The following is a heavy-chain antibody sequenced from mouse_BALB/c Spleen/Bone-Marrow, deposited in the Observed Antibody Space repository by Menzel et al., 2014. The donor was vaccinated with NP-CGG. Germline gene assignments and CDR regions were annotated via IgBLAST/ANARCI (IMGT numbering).Heavy chain of an antibody. CDR2: TSSGSSTI. J-gene: IGHJ2*01. CDR1: GFTFSSFG. D-gene: IGHD1-1*01. Sequence: EVQRVESGGGLVQPGGSRKPSCAASGFTFSSFGMHWVRQAPEKGLEWVAYTSSGSSTIYYADTVKGRFTISRDNPKNTLFLQMTSLRSEDTAMYYCARSYYGSSYYFDYWGQGTTLTVSS. CDR3: ARSYYGSSYYFDY. V-gene: IGHV5-17*02.